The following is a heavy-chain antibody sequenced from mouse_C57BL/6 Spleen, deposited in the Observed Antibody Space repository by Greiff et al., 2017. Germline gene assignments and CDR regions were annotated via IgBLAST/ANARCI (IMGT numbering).Heavy chain of an antibody. CDR3: ARSRDDDYFDD. CDR1: GYAFSSSW. Sequence: QVQLQQSGTELVKPGASVKISCKASGYAFSSSWMNWVKQRPGKGLEWIGRIYPGDGDTNYNGKFKGKATLTADKSSSTAYMQLSSLTSEDSAVYFCARSRDDDYFDDRGQGTTLTVSS. J-gene: IGHJ2*01. V-gene: IGHV1-82*01. CDR2: IYPGDGDT.